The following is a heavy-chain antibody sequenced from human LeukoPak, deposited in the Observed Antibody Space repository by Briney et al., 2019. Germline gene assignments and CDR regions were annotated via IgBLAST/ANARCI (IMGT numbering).Heavy chain of an antibody. D-gene: IGHD6-19*01. CDR2: IDDSTTTT. CDR1: GFTFSSHS. J-gene: IGHJ4*02. CDR3: AGLIRTSGWYGDY. V-gene: IGHV3-48*01. Sequence: PGGSLRLSCAASGFTFSSHSMKWVRQAPGKGLEWVSYIDDSTTTTHYADSVKGRFTISRDNAKNSLYLQINSLRAEDTAVYYCAGLIRTSGWYGDYWGQGTLVTVSS.